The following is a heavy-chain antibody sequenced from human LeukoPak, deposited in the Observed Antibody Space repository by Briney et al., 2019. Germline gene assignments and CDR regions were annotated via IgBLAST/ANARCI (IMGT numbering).Heavy chain of an antibody. CDR1: GGTFSSYA. D-gene: IGHD3-10*01. V-gene: IGHV1-69*13. CDR3: ARLVLLWFGELLNYYYYGMDV. CDR2: ITPIFGTA. Sequence: SVKVSRKASGGTFSSYAISWVRQAPGQGLEWMGGITPIFGTANYAQKFQGRVTITADESTSTAYMELSSLRSEDTAVYYCARLVLLWFGELLNYYYYGMDVWGQGTTVTVSS. J-gene: IGHJ6*02.